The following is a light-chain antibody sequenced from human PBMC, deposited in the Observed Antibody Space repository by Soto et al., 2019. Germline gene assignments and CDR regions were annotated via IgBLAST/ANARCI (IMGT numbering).Light chain of an antibody. CDR2: AAS. CDR1: QRISSY. V-gene: IGKV1-39*01. J-gene: IGKJ1*01. Sequence: DIQMTQSPSSLSASVGDRVTITCRASQRISSYLNWYQQKPGKAPKLLIYAASSLQSGVPSRFSGSGSRTDFTLTISSLQPEDFATYYCQQSYSTPWTFGQGTKVEIK. CDR3: QQSYSTPWT.